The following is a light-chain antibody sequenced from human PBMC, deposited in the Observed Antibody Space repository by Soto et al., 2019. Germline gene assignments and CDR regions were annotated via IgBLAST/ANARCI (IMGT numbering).Light chain of an antibody. J-gene: IGLJ1*01. CDR1: SSDVGGYNY. Sequence: QSALTQPASVSGSPGQSITISCTGTSSDVGGYNYVSWYQHHPGKVPQLMIYGVSNRPSGGSNRFSGSKSGNTASLTISGLQAEDEADYYCYSYTSSNTYVFGTGTKLTVL. V-gene: IGLV2-14*03. CDR2: GVS. CDR3: YSYTSSNTYV.